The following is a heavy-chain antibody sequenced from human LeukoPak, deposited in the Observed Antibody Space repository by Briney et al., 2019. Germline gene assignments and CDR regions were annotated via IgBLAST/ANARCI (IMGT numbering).Heavy chain of an antibody. CDR3: AKDIGYGEGYFDY. V-gene: IGHV3-9*01. Sequence: TGGSLRLSCAASGFTFDDYAMHWVRQAPGKGLGWVSGISWNSGSIGYADSVKGRFTIPRDNAKNSLYLQMNSLRAEDTALYYCAKDIGYGEGYFDYWGQGTLVTVSS. CDR1: GFTFDDYA. CDR2: ISWNSGSI. J-gene: IGHJ4*02. D-gene: IGHD4-17*01.